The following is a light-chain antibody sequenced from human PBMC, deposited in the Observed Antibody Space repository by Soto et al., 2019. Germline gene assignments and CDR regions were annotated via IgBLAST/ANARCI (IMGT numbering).Light chain of an antibody. V-gene: IGLV2-14*01. CDR3: SSYTRSTTWL. CDR1: SSDIGGYNY. Sequence: QSALTQPPSASGSPGRSVTISCTGTSSDIGGYNYVSWYQQHPGKAPKLMIYEVSNRPSGVAFRFSGSKSGNTASLTISGLQAEDEGDYFCSSYTRSTTWLFGGGTKLTVL. CDR2: EVS. J-gene: IGLJ3*02.